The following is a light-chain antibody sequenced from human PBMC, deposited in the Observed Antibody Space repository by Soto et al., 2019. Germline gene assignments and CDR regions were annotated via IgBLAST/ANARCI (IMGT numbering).Light chain of an antibody. CDR3: QQYGSSPIT. CDR2: DAF. CDR1: QSVNSN. Sequence: EIVMTQSPATLSVSPGERATLSCRASQSVNSNLAWYQQRPGQPPRLLIYDAFTRATGTPARFSGSGSGTEFTLTINSLQSEDFAVYYCQQYGSSPITFGPGTKVDIK. V-gene: IGKV3-15*01. J-gene: IGKJ3*01.